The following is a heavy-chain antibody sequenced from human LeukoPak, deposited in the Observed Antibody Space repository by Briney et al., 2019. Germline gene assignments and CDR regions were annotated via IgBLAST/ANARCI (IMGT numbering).Heavy chain of an antibody. CDR3: ARGRRIGTNFYYFDF. CDR2: ISGSGTKT. D-gene: IGHD1-26*01. V-gene: IGHV3-23*01. J-gene: IGHJ4*02. Sequence: GGSLRLSCAASGFTFSSYAMSWVRQAPGRGLEWVSGISGSGTKTYSADSVKGRFTISRDNSKNTVYLQMNSLRAEDTAVYFCARGRRIGTNFYYFDFWGQGAPVTVSS. CDR1: GFTFSSYA.